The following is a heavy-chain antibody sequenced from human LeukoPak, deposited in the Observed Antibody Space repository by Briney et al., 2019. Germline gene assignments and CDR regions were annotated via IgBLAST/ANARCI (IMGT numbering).Heavy chain of an antibody. CDR3: ARSPSTGTGPSLIFDY. J-gene: IGHJ4*02. D-gene: IGHD1-1*01. CDR1: GGTFSSYA. V-gene: IGHV1-69*13. CDR2: IIPIFGTA. Sequence: GASVKVSCKASGGTFSSYAISWVRQAPGQGLEWMGGIIPIFGTANYAQKFQGRVTITADESTSTAYMELSSLRSEDTAVYYCARSPSTGTGPSLIFDYWGQGTLVTVSS.